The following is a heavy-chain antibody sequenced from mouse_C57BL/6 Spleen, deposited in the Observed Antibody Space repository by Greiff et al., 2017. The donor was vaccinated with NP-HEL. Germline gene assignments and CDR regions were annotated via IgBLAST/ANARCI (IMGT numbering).Heavy chain of an antibody. Sequence: VQLQQSGAELVRPGASVTLSCKASGYTFTDYEMHWVKQTPVHGLEWIRAIDPETGGTAYNQKFKGKAILTADKSSSTAYMELRSLTSEDSAVYYCTGGSSYFSYAMDYWGQGTSVTVSS. CDR3: TGGSSYFSYAMDY. J-gene: IGHJ4*01. D-gene: IGHD1-1*01. CDR1: GYTFTDYE. CDR2: IDPETGGT. V-gene: IGHV1-15*01.